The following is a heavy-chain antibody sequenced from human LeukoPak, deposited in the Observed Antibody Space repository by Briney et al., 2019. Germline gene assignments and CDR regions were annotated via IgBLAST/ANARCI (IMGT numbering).Heavy chain of an antibody. CDR3: AKVGVVVVAAADY. V-gene: IGHV3-23*01. J-gene: IGHJ4*02. Sequence: GGSLRLSCAASGFTFSSYAMSWIRQAPGKGLEWVSAISGSGGSTYYADSVKGRFTISRDNSKNTLYLQMNSLRAEDTAVYYCAKVGVVVVAAADYWGQGTLVTVSS. CDR1: GFTFSSYA. CDR2: ISGSGGST. D-gene: IGHD2-15*01.